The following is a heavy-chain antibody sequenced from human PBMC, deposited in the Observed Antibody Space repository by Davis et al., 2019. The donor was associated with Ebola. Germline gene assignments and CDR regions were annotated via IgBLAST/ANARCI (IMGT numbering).Heavy chain of an antibody. Sequence: GGSLRLSCAASGFTFSSYSMNWVRQAPGKGLEWVSSISSSSSYIYYADSVKGRFTISRDNAKNSLYLQMNSLRAEDTAVYYCARDTSKSYQLLWEYYFDYWGQGTLVTVSS. J-gene: IGHJ4*02. CDR2: ISSSSSYI. CDR1: GFTFSSYS. CDR3: ARDTSKSYQLLWEYYFDY. V-gene: IGHV3-21*01. D-gene: IGHD2-2*01.